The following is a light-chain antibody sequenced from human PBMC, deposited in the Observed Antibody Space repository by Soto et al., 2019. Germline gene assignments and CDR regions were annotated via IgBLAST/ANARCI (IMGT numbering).Light chain of an antibody. CDR1: QSVSSY. V-gene: IGKV3-11*01. J-gene: IGKJ2*01. CDR3: QHRSKPGTT. CDR2: DAS. Sequence: EIVLTQSPATLSLSPGERATLSCRASQSVSSYLAWYQQKPGQAPRLLIYDASNRATGIPARFSGSVSGTDVTLTISSLEPEDFAVYYCQHRSKPGTTFGQGTKMEIK.